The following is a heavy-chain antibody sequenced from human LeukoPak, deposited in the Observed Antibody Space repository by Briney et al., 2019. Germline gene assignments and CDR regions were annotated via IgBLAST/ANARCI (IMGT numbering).Heavy chain of an antibody. Sequence: GGSLRLSCAASGFTFSSYAMHWVRQAPGKGLEWVAVISYDGSNKYYADSVKGRFTISRDNSKNTLYLQMNSLRAEDAAVYYCARDRSRSGYVTGAFDIWGQGTMVTVSS. CDR2: ISYDGSNK. V-gene: IGHV3-30*04. J-gene: IGHJ3*02. CDR3: ARDRSRSGYVTGAFDI. D-gene: IGHD5-12*01. CDR1: GFTFSSYA.